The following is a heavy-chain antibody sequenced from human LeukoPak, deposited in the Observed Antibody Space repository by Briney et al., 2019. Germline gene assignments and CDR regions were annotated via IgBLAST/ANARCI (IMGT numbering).Heavy chain of an antibody. Sequence: GGSLRLSCAASGFTFSSYGMHWVRQAPGKGLEWVAVIWYDGSNKYYADSVKGRFTISRDNSKNTLYLQMNSLRAEDTAVYYCARDREDILTGYYRYYYGMDVWGQGTTVTVSS. CDR2: IWYDGSNK. CDR1: GFTFSSYG. CDR3: ARDREDILTGYYRYYYGMDV. V-gene: IGHV3-33*01. D-gene: IGHD3-9*01. J-gene: IGHJ6*02.